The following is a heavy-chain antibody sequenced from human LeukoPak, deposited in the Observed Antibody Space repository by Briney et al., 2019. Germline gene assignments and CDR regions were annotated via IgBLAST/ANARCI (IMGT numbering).Heavy chain of an antibody. D-gene: IGHD6-13*01. Sequence: ASVKVSCKASGYTFTGYYMHWVRQAPGQGLEWMGWINPNSGGTNYAQKFQGRVTMTRDTSISTAYMELSRLRSDDTAVYYCARENQGASAAGFDPWGQGTLGTVSS. CDR1: GYTFTGYY. CDR2: INPNSGGT. J-gene: IGHJ5*02. V-gene: IGHV1-2*02. CDR3: ARENQGASAAGFDP.